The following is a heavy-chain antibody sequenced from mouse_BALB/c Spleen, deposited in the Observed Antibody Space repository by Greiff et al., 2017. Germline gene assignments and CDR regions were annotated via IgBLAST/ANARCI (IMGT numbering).Heavy chain of an antibody. CDR1: GFTFSSYG. CDR3: ARDTLYYYYGSSYAMDY. J-gene: IGHJ4*01. D-gene: IGHD1-1*01. V-gene: IGHV5-6-3*01. Sequence: EVKVVESGGGLVQPGGSLKLSCAASGFTFSSYGMSWVRQTPDKRLELVATINSNGGSTYYPDSVKGRFTISRDNAKNTLYLQMSSLKSEDTAMYYCARDTLYYYYGSSYAMDYWGQGTSVTVSS. CDR2: INSNGGST.